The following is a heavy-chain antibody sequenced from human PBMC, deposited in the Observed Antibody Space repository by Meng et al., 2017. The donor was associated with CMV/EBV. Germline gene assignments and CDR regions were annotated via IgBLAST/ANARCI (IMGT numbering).Heavy chain of an antibody. D-gene: IGHD2-15*01. CDR3: TRIGPPIGIVVVVAATDYYYYGMDV. V-gene: IGHV3-73*01. J-gene: IGHJ6*02. CDR1: GFTFSGSA. CDR2: IRSKANSYAT. Sequence: LSLTCAASGFTFSGSAMHWVRQASGKGLEWVGRIRSKANSYATAYAASVKGRFTISRDDSKNTAYLQMNSLKTEDTAVYYCTRIGPPIGIVVVVAATDYYYYGMDVWGQGTTVTVSS.